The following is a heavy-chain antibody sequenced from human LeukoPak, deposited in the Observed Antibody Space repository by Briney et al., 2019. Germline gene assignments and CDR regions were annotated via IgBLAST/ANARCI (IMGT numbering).Heavy chain of an antibody. Sequence: SETLSLTCTVSGGSISSGGYYWSWIRRHPGKGLEWIGYIYYSGSTYYNPSLKSRVTISVDTSKNQFSLKLSSVTAADTAVYYCARDPSLKLGIGLDYWGQGTLVTVSS. J-gene: IGHJ4*02. CDR3: ARDPSLKLGIGLDY. V-gene: IGHV4-31*03. CDR2: IYYSGST. D-gene: IGHD7-27*01. CDR1: GGSISSGGYY.